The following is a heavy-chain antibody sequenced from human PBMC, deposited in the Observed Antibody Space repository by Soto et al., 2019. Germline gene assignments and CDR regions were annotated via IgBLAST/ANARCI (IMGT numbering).Heavy chain of an antibody. J-gene: IGHJ3*02. D-gene: IGHD6-19*01. Sequence: GGSLRLSCAASGFTVSSNYMSWVRQAPGKGLEWVSVIYSGGSTYYTDSVKGRFIISRDNSKNTLYLQMNSLRAEDTAVYYCARASGWYEGKHAFDIWGQGTMVTVSS. V-gene: IGHV3-53*01. CDR2: IYSGGST. CDR3: ARASGWYEGKHAFDI. CDR1: GFTVSSNY.